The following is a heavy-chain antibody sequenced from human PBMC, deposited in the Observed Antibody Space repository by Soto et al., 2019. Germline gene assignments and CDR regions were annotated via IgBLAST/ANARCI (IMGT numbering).Heavy chain of an antibody. V-gene: IGHV4-59*01. CDR2: IYYSGST. CDR1: GGSISSYY. Sequence: QVQLQESGPGLVKPSETLSLTCTVSGGSISSYYWSWIRHPPGRGLEWIGYIYYSGSTTYNPSLKSRFSLSVDPSKIQFPLKLRSVTAANTAVYSGARLSDLNAFDIWGQGTMVTVSS. J-gene: IGHJ3*02. CDR3: ARLSDLNAFDI.